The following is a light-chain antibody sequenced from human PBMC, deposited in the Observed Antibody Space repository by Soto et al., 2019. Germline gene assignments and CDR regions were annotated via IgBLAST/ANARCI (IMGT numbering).Light chain of an antibody. CDR1: QTISSW. V-gene: IGKV1-5*03. CDR2: KAS. CDR3: QHCNCYSVS. J-gene: IGKJ1*01. Sequence: DIQMTQSPSNLSGSVGDRVTITCRASQTISSWLAWYQQKPGNAPKLLIYKASTLKCGVPSRFSGSGSGTVFALSFSCLQPDDFSAYCGQHCNCYSVSFGHWTKV.